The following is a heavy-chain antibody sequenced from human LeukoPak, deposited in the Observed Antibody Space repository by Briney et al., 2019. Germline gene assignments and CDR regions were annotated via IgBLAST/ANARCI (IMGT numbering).Heavy chain of an antibody. CDR2: IWYDGSNQ. Sequence: GGSLRLSCAASRFTFRNYGMHWVRQAPGKGLEWVAVIWYDGSNQYYADSVKGRFTISRDNSKNTLFLQMNSLRAEDSAVYYCATDREGDPSAYYLVGGQGTLITVSS. J-gene: IGHJ4*02. CDR1: RFTFRNYG. V-gene: IGHV3-33*01. CDR3: ATDREGDPSAYYLV. D-gene: IGHD3-22*01.